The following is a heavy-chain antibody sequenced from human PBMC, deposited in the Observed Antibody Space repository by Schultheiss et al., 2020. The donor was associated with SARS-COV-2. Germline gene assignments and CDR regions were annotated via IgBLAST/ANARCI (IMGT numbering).Heavy chain of an antibody. Sequence: SETLSLTCAVYGGSFSGYYWSWIRQPPGKGLEWIGEINHSGSTNYNPSLKSRVTISVDKSKNQFSLKLSSVTAADTAVYYCARAIFGVVILDYGMDVWGQGTTVTVSS. J-gene: IGHJ6*02. V-gene: IGHV4-34*01. D-gene: IGHD3-3*01. CDR2: INHSGST. CDR1: GGSFSGYY. CDR3: ARAIFGVVILDYGMDV.